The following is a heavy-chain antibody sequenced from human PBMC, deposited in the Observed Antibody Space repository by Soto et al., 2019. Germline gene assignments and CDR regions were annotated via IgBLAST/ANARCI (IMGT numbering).Heavy chain of an antibody. CDR3: ARVANTKVGNIKNYYFDS. CDR1: GFNFGSYG. D-gene: IGHD1-26*01. Sequence: PGGSLRLSCVASGFNFGSYGMYWVRQAPGKRLEWVSSISAVSTYIYYGDSVKGRFTISRDNAKNSMFLQMASLTVEDTAVYYCARVANTKVGNIKNYYFDSWGPGIPVTVSS. V-gene: IGHV3-21*01. CDR2: ISAVSTYI. J-gene: IGHJ4*02.